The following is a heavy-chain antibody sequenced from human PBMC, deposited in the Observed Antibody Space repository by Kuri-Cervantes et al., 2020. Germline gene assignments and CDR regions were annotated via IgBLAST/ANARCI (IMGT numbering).Heavy chain of an antibody. V-gene: IGHV3-9*01. CDR1: GFTFDDYA. Sequence: SLKISCAASGFTFDDYAMHWVRQAPGKGLEWVSGISWNSGSIGYADSVKGRFTISRDNAKNSLYLQMNSLRAEDTALYYCAKDPHAPGSGEGLNWFDPWGQGTLVTVSS. J-gene: IGHJ5*02. CDR2: ISWNSGSI. CDR3: AKDPHAPGSGEGLNWFDP. D-gene: IGHD3-10*01.